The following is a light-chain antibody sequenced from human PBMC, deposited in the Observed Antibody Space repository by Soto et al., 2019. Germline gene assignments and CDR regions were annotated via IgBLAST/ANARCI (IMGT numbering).Light chain of an antibody. J-gene: IGLJ2*01. Sequence: QSVLTPPASVSGSPGQSITISCTGTSSDVGGYNYVSWYQQHPGKAPKLMIYDVSNRPSGVSNRCSGSKSGNTASLTISGLQAEDEADYYCSSYTSSSTPVVFGGGTKLTVL. CDR2: DVS. V-gene: IGLV2-14*01. CDR3: SSYTSSSTPVV. CDR1: SSDVGGYNY.